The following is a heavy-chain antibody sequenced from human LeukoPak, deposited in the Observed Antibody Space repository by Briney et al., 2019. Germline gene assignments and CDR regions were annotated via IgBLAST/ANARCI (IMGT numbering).Heavy chain of an antibody. J-gene: IGHJ4*02. CDR1: GGTFSIYA. CDR2: IIPIFGTA. Sequence: ASVKVSCKASGGTFSIYAISWVRQAPGQGLEWMGGIIPIFGTANYAQRFQGRVTITADESTSTAYMELSSLRSEDTAVYYCASGGLFSSSLTGYFDYWGQGTLVTVSS. CDR3: ASGGLFSSSLTGYFDY. V-gene: IGHV1-69*13. D-gene: IGHD6-6*01.